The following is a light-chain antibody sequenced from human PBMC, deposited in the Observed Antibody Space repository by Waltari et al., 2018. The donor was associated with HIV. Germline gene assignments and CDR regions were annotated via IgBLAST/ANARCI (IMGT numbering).Light chain of an antibody. CDR2: EVS. CDR3: SSYSKSNSLV. V-gene: IGLV2-14*01. Sequence: QSVLTQPASVSGSPGQSITISCTGASSAVVDYNSFSWYQQSPGQSPKLLIYEVSDRPSGVSNLFSGSKSGNTASLTISGLQPEDESNYYCSSYSKSNSLVFGTGTKVTVL. J-gene: IGLJ1*01. CDR1: SSAVVDYNS.